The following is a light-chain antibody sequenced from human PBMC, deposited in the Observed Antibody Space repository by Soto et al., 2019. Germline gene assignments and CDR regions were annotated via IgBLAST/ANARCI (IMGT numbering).Light chain of an antibody. CDR2: GAS. Sequence: ELVMTQSPATLSVSPGERATLSCRASQSVSNNLAWYQQKPGQAPSLLIYGASTRATGIPARFSGSGSVTEFHLTISSLQSEDFAVYYCQQYNNWPPITFGQGTRLEIK. V-gene: IGKV3-15*01. J-gene: IGKJ5*01. CDR3: QQYNNWPPIT. CDR1: QSVSNN.